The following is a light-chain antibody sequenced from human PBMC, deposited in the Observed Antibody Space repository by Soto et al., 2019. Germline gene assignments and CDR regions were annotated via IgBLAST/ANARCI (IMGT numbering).Light chain of an antibody. V-gene: IGKV3-15*01. J-gene: IGKJ1*01. Sequence: EIVMTQSPGTLSLSPGERATLSCRASQSVSSSYLAWYQQKPGQAPRLLIYGASTRTIAIPARFSGSGSGTDFTLTISSLQSEDFAVYYCQQYNNWPRTFGQGTKVDIK. CDR1: QSVSSSY. CDR3: QQYNNWPRT. CDR2: GAS.